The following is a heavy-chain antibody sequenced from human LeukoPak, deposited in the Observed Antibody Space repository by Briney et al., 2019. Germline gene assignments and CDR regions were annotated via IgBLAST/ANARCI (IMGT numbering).Heavy chain of an antibody. Sequence: PGGSLRLSCAASGFTFAESAMHWVCQAPGKGLEWVSGISWNRGGRAHADSVSGRFTISRDKTKTSLYLQMNSLRPDDTAVYYCAKDLWSDVPRHLHCSGVICKVTALDAWGHETMVTVSS. CDR1: GFTFAESA. D-gene: IGHD2-15*01. V-gene: IGHV3-9*01. CDR3: AKDLWSDVPRHLHCSGVICKVTALDA. J-gene: IGHJ3*01. CDR2: ISWNRGGR.